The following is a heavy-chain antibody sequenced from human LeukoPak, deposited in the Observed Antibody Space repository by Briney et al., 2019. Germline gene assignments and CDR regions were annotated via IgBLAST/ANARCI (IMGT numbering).Heavy chain of an antibody. D-gene: IGHD2-2*02. Sequence: SETLSLTCTVSGGSISSGGYYWSWIRQHPGKGLEWIGYIYYSGSTYCNPSLKSRVTISVDTSKNQFSLKLSSVTAADTAVYYCARAPGDYCSSTSCYTLFDYWGQGTLVTVSS. V-gene: IGHV4-31*03. CDR1: GGSISSGGYY. CDR2: IYYSGST. J-gene: IGHJ4*02. CDR3: ARAPGDYCSSTSCYTLFDY.